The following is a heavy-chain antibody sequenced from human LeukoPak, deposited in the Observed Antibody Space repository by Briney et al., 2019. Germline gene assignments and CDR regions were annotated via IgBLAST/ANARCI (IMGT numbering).Heavy chain of an antibody. CDR1: GGSISSGSYY. CDR3: ARVRPSAHGDYGDAFDI. J-gene: IGHJ3*02. CDR2: IYTSGST. Sequence: PSETLSLTCTVSGGSISSGSYYWSWIRQPAGKGLEWIGRIYTSGSTNYNPSLKSRVTISVDTSKNQFSLRLSSVTAADTAVYYCARVRPSAHGDYGDAFDIWGQGTVVTVSS. D-gene: IGHD4-17*01. V-gene: IGHV4-61*02.